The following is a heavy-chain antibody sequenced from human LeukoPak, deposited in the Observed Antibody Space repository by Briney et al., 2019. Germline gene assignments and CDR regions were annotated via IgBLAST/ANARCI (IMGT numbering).Heavy chain of an antibody. V-gene: IGHV3-21*01. D-gene: IGHD5-12*01. CDR3: ARKGAGYSGYGIDY. J-gene: IGHJ4*02. CDR1: AFTFSSYS. CDR2: ISSSGSYI. Sequence: PGGSLRLSCAASAFTFSSYSMNWVRQAPGKGLEWVSSISSSGSYIYYADSVKGRFTISRDNAKNSLYLQMSSLRAEDTAVYYCARKGAGYSGYGIDYWGQGTLVTVSS.